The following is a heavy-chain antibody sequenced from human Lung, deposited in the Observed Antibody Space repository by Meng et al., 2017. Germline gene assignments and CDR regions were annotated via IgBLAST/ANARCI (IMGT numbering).Heavy chain of an antibody. CDR2: INPDSGDT. J-gene: IGHJ4*02. D-gene: IGHD6-13*01. CDR3: ARDEDISAAGKLFGDY. CDR1: GYTFTGFY. Sequence: QAQLVQFGARVKKPGASVKVSCKASGYTFTGFYVHWVRQAPGQGLEWMGRINPDSGDTNSAQNFQGRVTVTRDTSISTAYMELSGLRSDDTAMYYCARDEDISAAGKLFGDYWGQGTLVTVSS. V-gene: IGHV1-2*06.